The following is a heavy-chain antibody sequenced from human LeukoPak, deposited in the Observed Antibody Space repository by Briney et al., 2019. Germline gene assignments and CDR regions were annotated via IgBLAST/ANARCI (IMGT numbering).Heavy chain of an antibody. J-gene: IGHJ2*01. CDR3: ARRAPGGDYPTNGRYFDL. Sequence: PSETLSLTCTVSGGSISSGGYYWSWIRQHPGKGLEWIGYIYYSGSTNYNPSLKSRVTISVDTSKNQFSLKLSSVTAADTAVYYCARRAPGGDYPTNGRYFDLWGRGTLVTVSS. CDR1: GGSISSGGYY. V-gene: IGHV4-61*08. CDR2: IYYSGST. D-gene: IGHD4-17*01.